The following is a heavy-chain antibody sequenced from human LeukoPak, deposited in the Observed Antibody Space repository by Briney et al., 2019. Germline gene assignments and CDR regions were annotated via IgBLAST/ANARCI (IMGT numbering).Heavy chain of an antibody. CDR3: YSKGRLGWRVVNWFDP. CDR1: GYTFTYCS. V-gene: IGHV1-68*01. Sequence: ASVKVSCKASGYTFTYCSLHWLQQAPGQGLERMRWIILYNGNTNYAKKFQGRVTITRDMSLRTAYIELSSLRFRDAILTGYYSKGRLGWRVVNWFDPWGQGTLVTVSS. CDR2: IILYNGNT. D-gene: IGHD3-9*01. J-gene: IGHJ5*02.